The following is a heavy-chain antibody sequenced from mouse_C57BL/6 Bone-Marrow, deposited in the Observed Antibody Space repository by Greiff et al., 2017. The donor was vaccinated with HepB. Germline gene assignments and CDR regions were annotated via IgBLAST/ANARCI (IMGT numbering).Heavy chain of an antibody. J-gene: IGHJ2*01. Sequence: EVKLVESGGDLVKPGGSLKLSCAASGFTFSSYGMSWVRQTPDKRLEWVATISSGGSYTYYPDSVKGRFTISRDNAKNTLYLQMSSLKSEDTAMYYCARQGYGKGYWGQGTTLTVSS. CDR3: ARQGYGKGY. V-gene: IGHV5-6*01. D-gene: IGHD2-1*01. CDR2: ISSGGSYT. CDR1: GFTFSSYG.